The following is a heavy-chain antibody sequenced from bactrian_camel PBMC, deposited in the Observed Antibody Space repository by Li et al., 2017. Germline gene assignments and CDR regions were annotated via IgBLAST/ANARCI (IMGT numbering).Heavy chain of an antibody. J-gene: IGHJ4*01. V-gene: IGHV3S1*01. CDR2: INSGGGST. Sequence: HVQLVESGGGLVQPGGSLRLSCAASGFAFSNYYMTWVRQAPGKGLEWVSAINSGGGSTYYADSVKGRFTISRDNAKNTLYLQMTSLKTEDTAVYYCAASPMAGPTTDGEYTDWGQGTQVTVS. CDR3: AASPMAGPTTDGEYTD. CDR1: GFAFSNYY.